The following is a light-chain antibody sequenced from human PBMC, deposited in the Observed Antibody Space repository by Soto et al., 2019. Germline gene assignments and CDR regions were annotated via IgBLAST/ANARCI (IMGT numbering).Light chain of an antibody. CDR3: SSYTSSSTYVV. V-gene: IGLV2-14*01. CDR1: SSDVGGYNY. J-gene: IGLJ2*01. Sequence: QSALTQPASVSGSPGQSITISCTGTSSDVGGYNYVSWYQQHPGKAPKLMIYDVSNRPSGVSNRVSGSKSGNTASLTISGLQAVDEADYYCSSYTSSSTYVVFGGGTKLTVL. CDR2: DVS.